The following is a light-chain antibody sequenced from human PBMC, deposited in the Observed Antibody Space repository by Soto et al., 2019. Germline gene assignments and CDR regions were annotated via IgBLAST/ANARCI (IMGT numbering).Light chain of an antibody. CDR3: QQYTDWPWRT. J-gene: IGKJ4*01. V-gene: IGKV3-15*01. CDR2: GAS. CDR1: XXXXXN. Sequence: EIVMTQSPAXLXLSPXETXTXXXRASXXXXXNLAYFQQHPGQAPGLLIYGASYRATRIPVRFSGSGSGTEFTLTISSLQPEDFAVYYCQQYTDWPWRTFSGGTKVGLK.